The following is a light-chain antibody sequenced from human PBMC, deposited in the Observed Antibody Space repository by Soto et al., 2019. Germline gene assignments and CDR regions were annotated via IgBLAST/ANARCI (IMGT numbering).Light chain of an antibody. CDR1: SSNIGSNY. J-gene: IGLJ3*02. V-gene: IGLV1-47*01. CDR2: RNN. CDR3: AAWDDSLSGWV. Sequence: QSVLTQPPSASGTPGQRVTISCSGSSSNIGSNYVYWYQQLPGTAPKLLIYRNNQRPSGVPDRFSGSKSGTSASLAISGLRSEDEGDYYCAAWDDSLSGWVFGGGTKLTV.